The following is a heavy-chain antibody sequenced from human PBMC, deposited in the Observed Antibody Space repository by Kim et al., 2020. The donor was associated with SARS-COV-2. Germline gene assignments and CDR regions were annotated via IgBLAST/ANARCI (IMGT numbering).Heavy chain of an antibody. V-gene: IGHV3-7*03. CDR2: SGK. D-gene: IGHD3-22*01. Sequence: SGKYYVDSVKRRFTISRDNAKNSLSLQMNSLRAEDTAVYYCESNYDSSGNWGQGTLVTVSS. J-gene: IGHJ4*02. CDR3: ESNYDSSGN.